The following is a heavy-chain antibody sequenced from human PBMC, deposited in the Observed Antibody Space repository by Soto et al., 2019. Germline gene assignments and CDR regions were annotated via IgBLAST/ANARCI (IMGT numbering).Heavy chain of an antibody. J-gene: IGHJ4*02. CDR2: LSDSGGSI. V-gene: IGHV3-23*01. CDR3: AKVSSSWYAGFFDL. Sequence: EVQLLESGGGLVQPGGSLRLSCTASGFTFSSHAMTWVRQAPGKGLEWVSGLSDSGGSIYYADSVKGRFTILRDNSMNTLYLQMNTLRAEDTAVYYCAKVSSSWYAGFFDLWGQGTLVTVSS. D-gene: IGHD6-13*01. CDR1: GFTFSSHA.